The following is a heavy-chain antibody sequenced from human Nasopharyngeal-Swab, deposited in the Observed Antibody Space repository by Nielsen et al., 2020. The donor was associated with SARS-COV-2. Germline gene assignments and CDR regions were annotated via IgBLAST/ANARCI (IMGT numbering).Heavy chain of an antibody. D-gene: IGHD1-7*01. CDR1: GGSTSSGGYY. CDR2: TYYSGST. Sequence: SETLSPTCTVSGGSTSSGGYYWSWIRQHPGKGLEWIGYTYYSGSTYYNPSPKSRVTISVDTSKNQFSLKLSSVTAADTAVHYCARQNGTTPPDYWGQGTLVTVSS. J-gene: IGHJ4*02. V-gene: IGHV4-31*03. CDR3: ARQNGTTPPDY.